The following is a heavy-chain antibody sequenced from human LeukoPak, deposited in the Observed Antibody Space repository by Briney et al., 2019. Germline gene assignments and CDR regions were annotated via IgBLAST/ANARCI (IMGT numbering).Heavy chain of an antibody. J-gene: IGHJ6*02. CDR1: GFTFSSYA. CDR2: ISGSGGST. CDR3: AKGVDGSGSYYIYYYGMDV. D-gene: IGHD3-10*01. V-gene: IGHV3-23*01. Sequence: GGSLRLSCAASGFTFSSYAMSWVRQAPGKGLEWVSAISGSGGSTCYADSVKGRFTISRDNSKNTLYLQMNSLRAEDTAVYYCAKGVDGSGSYYIYYYGMDVWGQGTTVTVSS.